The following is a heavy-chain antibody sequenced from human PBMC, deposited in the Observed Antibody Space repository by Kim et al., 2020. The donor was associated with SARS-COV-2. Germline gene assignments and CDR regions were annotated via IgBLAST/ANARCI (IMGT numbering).Heavy chain of an antibody. CDR3: ARRAEEYYYDSSGNAFDI. J-gene: IGHJ3*02. CDR2: IYPGDSDT. CDR1: GYSFTSYW. D-gene: IGHD3-22*01. V-gene: IGHV5-51*01. Sequence: GESLKISCKGSGYSFTSYWIGWVRQMPGKGLEWMGIIYPGDSDTRYSPSFQGQVTISADKSISTAYLQWSSLKASDTAMYYCARRAEEYYYDSSGNAFDIWGQGTMVTVSS.